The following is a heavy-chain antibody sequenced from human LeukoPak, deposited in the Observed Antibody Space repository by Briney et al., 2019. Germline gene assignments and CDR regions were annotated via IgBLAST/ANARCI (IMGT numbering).Heavy chain of an antibody. CDR1: GFTFSSYS. V-gene: IGHV3-48*02. CDR3: ARLELVPYYYYYMDV. D-gene: IGHD6-13*01. CDR2: ISSSSSTI. Sequence: PGGSLRLSCAASGFTFSSYSMNWVRQAPGKGLEWVSYISSSSSTIYYADSVKGRFTISRDNAKNSLHLQMNSLRDEDTAVYYCARLELVPYYYYYMDVWGKGTTVTVSS. J-gene: IGHJ6*03.